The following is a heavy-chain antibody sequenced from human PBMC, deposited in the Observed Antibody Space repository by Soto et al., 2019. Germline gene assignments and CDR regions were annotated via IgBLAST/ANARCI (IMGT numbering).Heavy chain of an antibody. J-gene: IGHJ3*02. V-gene: IGHV4-31*03. CDR1: GGSISSGGYY. CDR3: ARVPLPFRVKRLDSQRVAFDI. CDR2: IYYSGST. D-gene: IGHD2-2*03. Sequence: QVQLQESGPGLVKPSQTLSLTCTVSGGSISSGGYYWSWIRQHPGKGLEWIGYIYYSGSTYYNPSLKSRVTISVDTSKNQFSLKLSSVTAADTAVYYCARVPLPFRVKRLDSQRVAFDIWGQGTMVTVSS.